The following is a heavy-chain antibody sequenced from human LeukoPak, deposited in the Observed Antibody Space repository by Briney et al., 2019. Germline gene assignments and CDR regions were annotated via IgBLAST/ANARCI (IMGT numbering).Heavy chain of an antibody. CDR3: AKDEYYDFWSGYSFYYYYGMDV. Sequence: GRSLRLSCAASGFTFSSYGMHWVRQAPGKGLEWVAVISYDGSNKYYADSVKGRFTISRDNSKNTLYLQMNSLRAEDTAVYYCAKDEYYDFWSGYSFYYYYGMDVWGQGTTVTVSS. CDR1: GFTFSSYG. J-gene: IGHJ6*02. CDR2: ISYDGSNK. D-gene: IGHD3-3*01. V-gene: IGHV3-30*18.